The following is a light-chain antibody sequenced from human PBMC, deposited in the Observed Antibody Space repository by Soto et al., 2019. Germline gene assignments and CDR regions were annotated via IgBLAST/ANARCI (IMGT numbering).Light chain of an antibody. J-gene: IGKJ1*01. CDR2: DAS. CDR1: QSITIW. CDR3: QHYNSYSWT. V-gene: IGKV1-5*01. Sequence: DIQMTQSPSTLSASVGDRVTITCRASQSITIWLAWYQQKPRKAPKLLIFDASSLESGVPSRFSGSGSVTEFTLTISSLQPDDFATYYCQHYNSYSWTFGQGTKVEIK.